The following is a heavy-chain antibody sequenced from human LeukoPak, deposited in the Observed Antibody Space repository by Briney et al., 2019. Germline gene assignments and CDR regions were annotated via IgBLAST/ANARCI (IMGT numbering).Heavy chain of an antibody. Sequence: SETLSLTCAVYGGSFSGYYWSWVRQPPGKGLEWVGEINHSGSTSYNASLKRRVNISVETSKNQFSQKQSAMTAADAAVYYCARAGYYYDSSGYYSGPPDYWGQGPLVTVSS. CDR3: ARAGYYYDSSGYYSGPPDY. CDR2: INHSGST. J-gene: IGHJ4*02. V-gene: IGHV4-34*01. D-gene: IGHD3-22*01. CDR1: GGSFSGYY.